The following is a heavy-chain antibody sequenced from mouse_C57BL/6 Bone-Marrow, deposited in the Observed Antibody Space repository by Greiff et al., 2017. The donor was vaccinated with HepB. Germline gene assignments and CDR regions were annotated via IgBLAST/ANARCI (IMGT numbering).Heavy chain of an antibody. Sequence: EVQLQQSGGGLVQPGGSMKLSCAASGFTFSDAWMDWVRQSPEKGLEWVAEIRNKANNHATYYAESVKGRFTISRDDSKSSVYLQMNSLRAEDTGIYYCTTIYYDYYYYAMDYWGQGTSVTVSS. D-gene: IGHD2-4*01. CDR3: TTIYYDYYYYAMDY. J-gene: IGHJ4*01. CDR1: GFTFSDAW. CDR2: IRNKANNHAT. V-gene: IGHV6-6*01.